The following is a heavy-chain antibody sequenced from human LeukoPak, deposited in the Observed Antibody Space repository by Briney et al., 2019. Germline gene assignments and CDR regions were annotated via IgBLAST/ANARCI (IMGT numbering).Heavy chain of an antibody. CDR3: ARYFWSGYHYYYYYYMDV. Sequence: PSETLSLTCAVYGGSFSGYYWSWIRQPPGKGLEWSGEINHSGSTNYNPSLKRRVAISVDPSKNHFSLKLSSVTAADTAVYYCARYFWSGYHYYYYYYMDVWGKGTTVTVSS. CDR1: GGSFSGYY. CDR2: INHSGST. V-gene: IGHV4-34*01. J-gene: IGHJ6*03. D-gene: IGHD3-3*01.